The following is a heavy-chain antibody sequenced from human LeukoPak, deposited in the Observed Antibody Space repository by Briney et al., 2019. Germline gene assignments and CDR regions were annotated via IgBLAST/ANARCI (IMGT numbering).Heavy chain of an antibody. Sequence: GGSLRLSCAASGFTFSNYAMSWVRQAPGKGLEWVSTISGSGDSTYCADSVKGRFTISRDNSKNTLYLQMNSLRAEDTAVYYCAKASRLLHGSGSYPGYFDYWGQGALVTVS. CDR2: ISGSGDST. CDR1: GFTFSNYA. CDR3: AKASRLLHGSGSYPGYFDY. V-gene: IGHV3-23*01. D-gene: IGHD3-10*01. J-gene: IGHJ4*02.